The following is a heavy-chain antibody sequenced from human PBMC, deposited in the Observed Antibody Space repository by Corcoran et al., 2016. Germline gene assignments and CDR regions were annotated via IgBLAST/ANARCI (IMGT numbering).Heavy chain of an antibody. D-gene: IGHD3-3*01. CDR3: AREIGSYYDFWSGYPRMDV. J-gene: IGHJ6*02. CDR2: ISAYNGNT. V-gene: IGHV1-18*01. Sequence: QVQLVQSGAEVKKPGASVKVSCKASGYTFTSYGISWVRQAPGQGLEWMGWISAYNGNTNYAQKLQGRVTMTTDTSTSTAYMELRGLRSDDTAVYYCAREIGSYYDFWSGYPRMDVWGQGTTVTVSS. CDR1: GYTFTSYG.